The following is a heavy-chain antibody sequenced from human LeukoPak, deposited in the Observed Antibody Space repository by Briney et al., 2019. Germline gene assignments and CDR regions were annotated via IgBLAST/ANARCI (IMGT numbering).Heavy chain of an antibody. CDR1: GGSISSGGYY. CDR3: ARVGVAGGSVYFDY. D-gene: IGHD3-3*01. V-gene: IGHV4-31*03. Sequence: SETLSLTCTVSGGSISSGGYYWSWIRQHPGKGLEWIGYIYYSGSTYYNPSLKSRVTISVDTSMNQSSLKLSSVTAADTAVYYCARVGVAGGSVYFDYWGQGTLVTVSS. J-gene: IGHJ4*02. CDR2: IYYSGST.